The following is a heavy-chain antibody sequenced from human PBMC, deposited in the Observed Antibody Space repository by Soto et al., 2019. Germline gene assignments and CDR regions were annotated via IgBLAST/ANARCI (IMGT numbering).Heavy chain of an antibody. J-gene: IGHJ2*01. CDR2: ISGSGGST. Sequence: EVQLLESGGGLVQPGGSLRLSCAASGFTFSIYAMNWVRQAPGKGLEWVSVISGSGGSTYYADSVKGRFTISRDNSKTTLYVQMNILRAEGTAVYNCARHTVGWYFDLWGRGTLVTVSS. CDR3: ARHTVGWYFDL. V-gene: IGHV3-23*01. CDR1: GFTFSIYA. D-gene: IGHD4-17*01.